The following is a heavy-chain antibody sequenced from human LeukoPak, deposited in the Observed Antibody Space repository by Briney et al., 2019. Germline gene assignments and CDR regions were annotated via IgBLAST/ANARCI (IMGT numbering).Heavy chain of an antibody. J-gene: IGHJ5*02. CDR1: GFTVSSTY. D-gene: IGHD1-7*01. V-gene: IGHV3-23*01. CDR3: AKGGTGSTDWFDP. Sequence: PGGSLRLSCTPSGFTVSSTYISWVRQAPGKGLEWVSTIRGSGGSTYYADSVKGRFTISRDNSKNTVYLQMNSLRAVDTAVYFCAKGGTGSTDWFDPWGQGTLVTVSS. CDR2: IRGSGGST.